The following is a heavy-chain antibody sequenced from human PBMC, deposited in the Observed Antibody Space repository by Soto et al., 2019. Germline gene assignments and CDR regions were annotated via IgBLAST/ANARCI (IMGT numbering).Heavy chain of an antibody. CDR2: IYYTGKT. D-gene: IGHD2-2*01. CDR1: GDYIHVGGYY. V-gene: IGHV4-30-4*01. CDR3: GRDLTSNANCIDP. J-gene: IGHJ5*02. Sequence: SETLSLTCSVSGDYIHVGGYYWTWIRQRPGNGLEWMGYIYYTGKTYYNPSLESRLTMSVDRSNNQFSLRLTSVTAADTAVYFCGRDLTSNANCIDPWGQGTLVTVSS.